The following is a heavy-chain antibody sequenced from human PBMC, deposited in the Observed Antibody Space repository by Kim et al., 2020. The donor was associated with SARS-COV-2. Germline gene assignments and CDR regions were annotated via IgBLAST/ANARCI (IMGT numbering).Heavy chain of an antibody. CDR1: GFTFSTYG. CDR2: ISNNGAGT. CDR3: AKGYTVAGKSHSFDY. D-gene: IGHD6-19*01. V-gene: IGHV3-23*01. Sequence: GGSLRLSCAASGFTFSTYGMAWVRQAPGKGLEFVSFISNNGAGTFYADAVQGRFTISRDNSKNTLSLQMNSLRVDDTAVYFCAKGYTVAGKSHSFDYWGQGSLVIVSS. J-gene: IGHJ4*02.